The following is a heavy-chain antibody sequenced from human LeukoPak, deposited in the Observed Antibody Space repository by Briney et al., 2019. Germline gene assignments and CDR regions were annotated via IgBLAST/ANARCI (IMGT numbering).Heavy chain of an antibody. V-gene: IGHV4-34*01. CDR1: GGSFSGYY. CDR3: AREVAPLTD. J-gene: IGHJ4*02. CDR2: INHSGST. D-gene: IGHD1-14*01. Sequence: SETLSLTCAVYGGSFSGYYWSWIRQPPGKGLEWIGEINHSGSTNYNPSLKSRVTISVDTSKNQFSLKLSSVTAADTAVYYCAREVAPLTDWGQGTLVTVSS.